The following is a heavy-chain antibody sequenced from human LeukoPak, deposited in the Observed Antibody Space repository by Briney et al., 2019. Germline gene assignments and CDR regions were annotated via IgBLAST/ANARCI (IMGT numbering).Heavy chain of an antibody. D-gene: IGHD2-2*01. CDR2: IYYSGNT. CDR1: GGSISSSISY. Sequence: SEAPSLTCTVSGGSISSSISYWGWIRQPPGKGLEWIGTIYYSGNTYYHPSLKSRVTISVDTSKNQFSLTLTSVTAADTDVYYCARDTGPSGTAFDYWGQGTLVSVS. CDR3: ARDTGPSGTAFDY. V-gene: IGHV4-39*07. J-gene: IGHJ4*02.